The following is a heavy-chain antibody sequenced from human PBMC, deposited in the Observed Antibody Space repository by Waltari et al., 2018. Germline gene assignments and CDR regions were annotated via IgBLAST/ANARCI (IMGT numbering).Heavy chain of an antibody. V-gene: IGHV4-39*01. CDR2: IYYTGGT. CDR1: GGSITSSSHY. CDR3: ARHVKDSSSSVDWFDP. D-gene: IGHD6-6*01. Sequence: QLQLQESGPGLVKYSETLSLTCTVSGGSITSSSHYWGWIRQPPGKGLEWIGSIYYTGGTYDNPSLKSRVTISVDTSKDQFSLKLFSVIAADTAVYYCARHVKDSSSSVDWFDPWGQGTLVTVSS. J-gene: IGHJ5*02.